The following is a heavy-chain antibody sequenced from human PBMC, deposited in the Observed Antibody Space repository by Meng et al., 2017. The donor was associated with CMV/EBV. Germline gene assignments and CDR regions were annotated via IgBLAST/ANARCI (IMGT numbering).Heavy chain of an antibody. Sequence: GSLRLSCAVYGGSFSGYYWSWIRQPPGKGLEWIGEINHSGSTNYNPSLKSRVTISVDTSKNQFSLKLSSVTAADTAVYYCAREGWLQLRYFDYWGQGTLVTVSS. CDR3: AREGWLQLRYFDY. D-gene: IGHD5-24*01. CDR1: GGSFSGYY. V-gene: IGHV4-34*01. J-gene: IGHJ4*02. CDR2: INHSGST.